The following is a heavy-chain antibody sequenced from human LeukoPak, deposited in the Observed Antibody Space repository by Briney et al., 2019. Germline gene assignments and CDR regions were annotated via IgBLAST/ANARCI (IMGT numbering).Heavy chain of an antibody. CDR3: ARDPGPGDAFDI. CDR2: ISYDGSNK. Sequence: GGSLRLSCAASGFTFSSYAMHWVRQAPGKGLEWVAVISYDGSNKYYADSVKGRFTISRDNSKNTLYLQMNSLRAEDTAVYYCARDPGPGDAFDIWGQGTMVTVSS. V-gene: IGHV3-30-3*01. CDR1: GFTFSSYA. J-gene: IGHJ3*02.